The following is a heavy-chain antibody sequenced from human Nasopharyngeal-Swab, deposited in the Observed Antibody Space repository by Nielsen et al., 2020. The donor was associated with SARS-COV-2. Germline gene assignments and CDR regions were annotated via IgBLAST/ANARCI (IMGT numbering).Heavy chain of an antibody. CDR2: IWYDGSNK. D-gene: IGHD6-19*01. J-gene: IGHJ6*02. V-gene: IGHV3-33*08. CDR3: ARDEAVAQLSYYGMDV. CDR1: GFTFDDYA. Sequence: GGSLRLSCAASGFTFDDYAMHWVRQAPGKGLEWVAVIWYDGSNKYYADSVKGRFTISRDNSKNTLYLQMNSLRAEDTAVYYCARDEAVAQLSYYGMDVWGQGTTVTVSS.